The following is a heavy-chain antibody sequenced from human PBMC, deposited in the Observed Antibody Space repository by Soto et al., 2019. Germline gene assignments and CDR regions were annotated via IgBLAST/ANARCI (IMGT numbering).Heavy chain of an antibody. J-gene: IGHJ6*02. D-gene: IGHD3-10*01. V-gene: IGHV1-69*06. CDR2: IIPIFGTA. Sequence: QVQLVQSGAEVKKPGSSVKVSCKASGGTFSSYAISWVRQAPGQGLEWMGGIIPIFGTANYAQKFQGRVTITVDKSTSTAYMELSSLRSEDTAVYYCARDRDYYGSGAGYYYGMDVWGQGTTVTVSS. CDR1: GGTFSSYA. CDR3: ARDRDYYGSGAGYYYGMDV.